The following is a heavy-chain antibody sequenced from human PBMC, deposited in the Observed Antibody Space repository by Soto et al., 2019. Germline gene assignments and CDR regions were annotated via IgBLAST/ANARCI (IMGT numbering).Heavy chain of an antibody. CDR1: GDSINSGDYY. J-gene: IGHJ3*02. CDR3: ARELRDEFGHPVGVDI. D-gene: IGHD3-10*01. V-gene: IGHV4-30-4*01. Sequence: QVRLQESGPRLVKPSQTLTLTCTVSGDSINSGDYYWNWIRQPPGKGLEWIGYVYYSGSTYYNSSLRSRLSISLDTSKTQFSLSLGSVTAADTAMYYCARELRDEFGHPVGVDIWGHGTPVTVSS. CDR2: VYYSGST.